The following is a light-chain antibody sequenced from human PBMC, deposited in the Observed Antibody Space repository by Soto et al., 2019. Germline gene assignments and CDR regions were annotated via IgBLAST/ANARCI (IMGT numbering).Light chain of an antibody. J-gene: IGKJ1*01. V-gene: IGKV1-5*01. CDR3: QQYNDYLTWT. Sequence: DIQLTQSPSTLSASVGDRVTITCRANQSISRWLAWVQQKPGKAPRILIFDAATLERGVPPRFSGSGSGTEFTLTSNSLQPDDFATYYWQQYNDYLTWTFGQGTKVEIK. CDR1: QSISRW. CDR2: DAA.